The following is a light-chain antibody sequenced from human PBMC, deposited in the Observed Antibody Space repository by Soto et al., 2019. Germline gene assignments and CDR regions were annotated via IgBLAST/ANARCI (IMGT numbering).Light chain of an antibody. V-gene: IGLV2-23*02. CDR2: EVN. CDR3: CSYAGTVAYD. J-gene: IGLJ1*01. CDR1: SSDVGSYNL. Sequence: QSVLTQPASVSGSPGQSLTISCTGTSSDVGSYNLVSWYQQLPGKAPKVTICEVNKRPSGVSYRFSGSKSGNTASLTISGLQTEDEADYYCCSYAGTVAYDFGTGTKVTVL.